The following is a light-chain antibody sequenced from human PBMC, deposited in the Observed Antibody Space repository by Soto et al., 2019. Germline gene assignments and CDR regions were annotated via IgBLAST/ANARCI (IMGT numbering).Light chain of an antibody. J-gene: IGKJ3*01. CDR1: QSVSSN. CDR3: QPAGT. Sequence: EIVMTQSPATLSVSPGERATLSCRASQSVSSNLSWYQQKPRQAPRLLIYCASTSATGIPARFSGSGSGTEFTITISSLQSEDFAVYYCQPAGTFGPGTKVDIK. V-gene: IGKV3-15*01. CDR2: CAS.